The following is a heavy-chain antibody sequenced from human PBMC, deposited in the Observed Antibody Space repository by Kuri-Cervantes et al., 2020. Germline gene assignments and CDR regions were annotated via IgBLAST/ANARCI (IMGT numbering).Heavy chain of an antibody. J-gene: IGHJ6*02. D-gene: IGHD3-10*01. Sequence: GESLKISCVASGFTFSSYAMHWVRQAPGKGLEWVAVISYDGSNKYYADSVKGRFTIFRDNSKNTLFLQMNSLRAEDTAVYYCARYMVRGIYFGMDVWGQGTTVTVSS. V-gene: IGHV3-30*14. CDR1: GFTFSSYA. CDR3: ARYMVRGIYFGMDV. CDR2: ISYDGSNK.